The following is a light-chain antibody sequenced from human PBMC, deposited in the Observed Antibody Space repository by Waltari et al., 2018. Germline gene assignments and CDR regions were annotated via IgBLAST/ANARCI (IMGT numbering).Light chain of an antibody. Sequence: DIQMTESASSLSASVGNSVTITCRASQSISSYLNWYQQKPGKAPKLLIYAASSLQSGVPSRFSGSGSGTDFTLTISSLQPEDFATYYCQQRDTFGPGTKVDIK. J-gene: IGKJ3*01. CDR3: QQRDT. CDR2: AAS. CDR1: QSISSY. V-gene: IGKV1-39*01.